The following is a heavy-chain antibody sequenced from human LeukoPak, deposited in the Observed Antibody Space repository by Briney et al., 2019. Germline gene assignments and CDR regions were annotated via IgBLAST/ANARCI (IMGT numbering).Heavy chain of an antibody. Sequence: SETLSLTCTVSGGSISSYYWSWIRQPPGKGLEWIGYIYYSGSTNYNPSLKSRVTISVDTSKNQFSLKLSSVTAADTAVYYCARGGSPVGATNDYWGQGTLVTVSS. CDR1: GGSISSYY. J-gene: IGHJ4*02. V-gene: IGHV4-59*12. CDR2: IYYSGST. D-gene: IGHD1-26*01. CDR3: ARGGSPVGATNDY.